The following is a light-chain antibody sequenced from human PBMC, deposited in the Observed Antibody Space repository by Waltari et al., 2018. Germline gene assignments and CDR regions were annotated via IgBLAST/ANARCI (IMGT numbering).Light chain of an antibody. V-gene: IGLV3-21*02. CDR2: DDD. CDR3: QVWDSHTVV. J-gene: IGLJ2*01. Sequence: SYVLTQLSSMSVTPGQTARIVCGGRHIGTKAVHGYQRKAGQAPLLVLHDDDTRPAGIPDRCAGTNSGDTATLTSSGVEAEDEADYFCQVWDSHTVVFGGGTNLTVL. CDR1: HIGTKA.